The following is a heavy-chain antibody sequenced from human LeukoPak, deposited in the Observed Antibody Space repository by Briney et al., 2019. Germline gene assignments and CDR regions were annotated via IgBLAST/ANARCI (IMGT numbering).Heavy chain of an antibody. CDR2: ISSTGNYI. CDR1: EFTRRTYS. CDR3: ARDPRGYYDSSGFFGSQSDY. J-gene: IGHJ4*02. Sequence: PGGSLRLFCAASEFTRRTYSMNWVRQAPGKGLEWVSSISSTGNYIYYADSVKGRFTISRDNAKNPLYLQMNSLRAEDTAVYYCARDPRGYYDSSGFFGSQSDYWGQGTLVTVSS. D-gene: IGHD3-22*01. V-gene: IGHV3-21*01.